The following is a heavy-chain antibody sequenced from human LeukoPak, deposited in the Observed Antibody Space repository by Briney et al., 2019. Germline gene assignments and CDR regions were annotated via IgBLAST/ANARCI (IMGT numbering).Heavy chain of an antibody. CDR3: ARGAQKILSFGEYPSDAFDI. V-gene: IGHV3-53*05. CDR2: IYSGGST. D-gene: IGHD3-10*01. Sequence: GGSLRLSCAASGFTVSSNYMSWVRQAPGKGLEWVSVIYSGGSTYYADSVKGRFTISRDNSKNTLYLQMNSLRDEDTAVYYCARGAQKILSFGEYPSDAFDIWGQGTMVSVSS. CDR1: GFTVSSNY. J-gene: IGHJ3*02.